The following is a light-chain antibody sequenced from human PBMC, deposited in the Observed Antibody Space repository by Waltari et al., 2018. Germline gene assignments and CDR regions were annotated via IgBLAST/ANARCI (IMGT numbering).Light chain of an antibody. CDR3: QHYVRLPAT. V-gene: IGKV3-20*01. Sequence: EIVLTQSPGILSLSPGEGFTLSCRARQSVGRSLACYQQKPGQAPRLLIYGASSRATGIPDRFSGGGSGTDFSLTISRLEPEDFAVYYCQHYVRLPATFGQGTKVEIK. CDR1: QSVGRS. J-gene: IGKJ1*01. CDR2: GAS.